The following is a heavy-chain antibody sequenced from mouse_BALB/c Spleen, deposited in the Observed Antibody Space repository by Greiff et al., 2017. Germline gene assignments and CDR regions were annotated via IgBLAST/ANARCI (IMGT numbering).Heavy chain of an antibody. Sequence: EVKLMESGGGLVQPGGSLRLSCATSGFTFSDFYMEWVRQPPGKRLEWIAASRNKANDYTTEYSASVKGRFIVSRDTSQSILYLQMNALRAEDTAIYYCARDSLSYGNYDAMDYWGQGTSVTVSS. D-gene: IGHD2-1*01. CDR2: SRNKANDYTT. V-gene: IGHV7-1*02. CDR1: GFTFSDFY. CDR3: ARDSLSYGNYDAMDY. J-gene: IGHJ4*01.